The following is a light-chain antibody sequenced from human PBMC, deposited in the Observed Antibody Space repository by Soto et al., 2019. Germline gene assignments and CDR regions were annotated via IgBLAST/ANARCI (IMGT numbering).Light chain of an antibody. CDR3: QQSYSRMT. J-gene: IGKJ1*01. Sequence: DIQMTHSPSSLSASVGDGVTITFRSSQSISSYVSWYQQKPGKAPKLLIYAASRLESGVPSRFSGSRSGTDFTLTISSLQPEDFATYYCQQSYSRMTFGQGTKVDIK. CDR2: AAS. V-gene: IGKV1-39*01. CDR1: QSISSY.